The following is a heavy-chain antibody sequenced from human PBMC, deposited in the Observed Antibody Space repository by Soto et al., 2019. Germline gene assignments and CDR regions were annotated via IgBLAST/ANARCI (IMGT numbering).Heavy chain of an antibody. J-gene: IGHJ4*02. V-gene: IGHV1-18*01. CDR3: GRVTQSDSNYVHPGFDY. Sequence: ASVKVSCKASGYTFTSYGISWVRQAPGQGLEWMGWISAYNGNTNYAQKLQGRVTMTTDTSTSTAYMELRSLRSDDTAVYYCGRVTQSDSNYVHPGFDYWGQGALVTVSS. D-gene: IGHD4-4*01. CDR2: ISAYNGNT. CDR1: GYTFTSYG.